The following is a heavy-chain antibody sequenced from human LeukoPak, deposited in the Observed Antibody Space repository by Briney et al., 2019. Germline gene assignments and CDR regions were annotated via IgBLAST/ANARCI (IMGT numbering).Heavy chain of an antibody. CDR2: ISWNSGSI. CDR1: GFTFDDYA. V-gene: IGHV3-9*01. CDR3: AKAQYSGSYNAFDI. D-gene: IGHD1-26*01. Sequence: GRSLRLSCAASGFTFDDYAMHWVRQAPGKGLEWVSGISWNSGSIGYADSVKGRFTISRDNAKNSLYLQMNSLRAEDTALYYCAKAQYSGSYNAFDIRGQGTMVTVSS. J-gene: IGHJ3*02.